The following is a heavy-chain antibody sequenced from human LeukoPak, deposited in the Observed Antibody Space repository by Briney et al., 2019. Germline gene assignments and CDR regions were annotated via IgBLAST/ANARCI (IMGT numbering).Heavy chain of an antibody. CDR1: GFTFSSYE. CDR3: ARDMGTSSGWSLGGYFDY. J-gene: IGHJ4*02. Sequence: GGPLSLSCAPSGFTFSSYEMNWVRQAPGKGLEWVSYISSSGSTIYYADSVKGRFTISRDNAKNSLYLQMNSLRAEDTAVYYCARDMGTSSGWSLGGYFDYWGQGTLVTVSS. CDR2: ISSSGSTI. D-gene: IGHD6-19*01. V-gene: IGHV3-48*03.